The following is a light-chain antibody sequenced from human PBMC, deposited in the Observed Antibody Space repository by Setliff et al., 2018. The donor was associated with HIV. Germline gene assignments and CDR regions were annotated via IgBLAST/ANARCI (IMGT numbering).Light chain of an antibody. Sequence: LAQPASVSGSPGQSITISCTGTSSDVGGYNYVSWYQQHPGKAPKLMIYEVSNRPSGVSNRFSGSKSGNTASLTISGLQAEDEGDYYCSSYTDSSTLVFGTGTKITVL. CDR1: SSDVGGYNY. CDR3: SSYTDSSTLV. J-gene: IGLJ1*01. CDR2: EVS. V-gene: IGLV2-14*01.